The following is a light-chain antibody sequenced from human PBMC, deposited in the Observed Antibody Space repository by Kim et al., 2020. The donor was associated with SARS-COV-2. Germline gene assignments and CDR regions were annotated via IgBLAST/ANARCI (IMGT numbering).Light chain of an antibody. CDR1: QDINNY. CDR2: DAS. V-gene: IGKV1-33*01. Sequence: SASVGDRVTITCQASQDINNYLNWYQQKPGKAPKLLIYDASDLETGVPSRFSGSASGTDFTFTISSLQPEDIATYYCQQYDNLPRTFGQGTKLEI. J-gene: IGKJ2*01. CDR3: QQYDNLPRT.